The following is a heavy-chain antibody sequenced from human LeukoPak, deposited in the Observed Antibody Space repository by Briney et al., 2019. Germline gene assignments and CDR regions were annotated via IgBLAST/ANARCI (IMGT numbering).Heavy chain of an antibody. CDR2: INPSGGST. D-gene: IGHD3-10*01. J-gene: IGHJ3*02. V-gene: IGHV1-46*01. CDR1: GYTFTSYY. CDR3: ARDDYGSGSYDDAFDI. Sequence: ASVKVSCKASGYTFTSYYMYWVRQAPGQGLEWMGIINPSGGSTSYAQKFQGRVTMTRDTSTSTVYMELSSLRSEDTAVYYCARDDYGSGSYDDAFDIWGQGTMVTVSS.